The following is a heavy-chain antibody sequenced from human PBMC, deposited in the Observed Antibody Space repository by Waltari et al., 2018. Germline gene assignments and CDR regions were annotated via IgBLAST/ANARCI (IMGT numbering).Heavy chain of an antibody. V-gene: IGHV3-74*01. Sequence: EVQLVESGGGLVQFGGSLRLACADSGFTFSSYYMHWVRQTPGKGLVWVSRINGYGTSTTYADSVKGRFTTSRDNARNTLHLQMNSLRVEDTAVYYCATGDSHAFDMWGQGTLVIVSS. J-gene: IGHJ3*02. CDR2: INGYGTST. CDR1: GFTFSSYY. CDR3: ATGDSHAFDM. D-gene: IGHD4-17*01.